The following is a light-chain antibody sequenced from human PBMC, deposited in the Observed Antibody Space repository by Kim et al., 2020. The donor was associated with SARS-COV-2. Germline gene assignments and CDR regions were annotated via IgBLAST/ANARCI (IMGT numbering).Light chain of an antibody. J-gene: IGKJ2*01. CDR2: AAY. V-gene: IGKV1-39*01. CDR1: HSISCY. Sequence: ASVGCRVTLTCLASHSISCYLNWYQQKPGTAPKLLIYAAYSLQSVVPSRFSGSGSGTDFTLIISSLPPEDFVTYYCQQSYTTPRTFGQGTKLEI. CDR3: QQSYTTPRT.